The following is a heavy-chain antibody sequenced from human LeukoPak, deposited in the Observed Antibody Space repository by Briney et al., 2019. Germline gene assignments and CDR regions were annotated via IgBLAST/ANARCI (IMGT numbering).Heavy chain of an antibody. CDR3: ARPLHSSGWYFGY. D-gene: IGHD6-19*01. V-gene: IGHV3-7*01. CDR2: IKQDGSEK. Sequence: GGSLRLSCAAFGFTFSSYWTSWVRQAPGKGLEWVANIKQDGSEKYYVDSVKGRFTISRDNAKNSLYLQMNSLRAEDTAVYYCARPLHSSGWYFGYWGQGTLVTVSS. CDR1: GFTFSSYW. J-gene: IGHJ4*02.